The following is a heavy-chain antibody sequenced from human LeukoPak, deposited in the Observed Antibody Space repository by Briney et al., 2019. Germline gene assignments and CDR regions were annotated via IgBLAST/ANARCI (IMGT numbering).Heavy chain of an antibody. CDR3: ARGRSTVFGVVITYYFDY. D-gene: IGHD3-3*01. Sequence: SQTLSLTCTVSGGSISSGGYYWSWIRQPPGKGLEWIGYIYHSGSTYYNPSLKSRVTISVDRSKNQFSLKLSSVTAADTAVYYCARGRSTVFGVVITYYFDYWGQGTLVTVSS. CDR1: GGSISSGGYY. CDR2: IYHSGST. V-gene: IGHV4-30-2*01. J-gene: IGHJ4*02.